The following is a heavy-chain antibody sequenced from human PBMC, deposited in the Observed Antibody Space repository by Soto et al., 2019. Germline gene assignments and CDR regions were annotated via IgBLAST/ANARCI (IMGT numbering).Heavy chain of an antibody. D-gene: IGHD2-2*03. J-gene: IGHJ4*02. V-gene: IGHV1-18*01. CDR2: ISPYNGDT. CDR1: GYTFTRYG. CDR3: EGLDPMGYFGN. Sequence: ASVKVSCKASGYTFTRYGISWVRQAPGQGLERMGWISPYNGDTNFAQKLQGRVTMTTDTSTTTVYMDIRSLRSDDTDVYNCEGLDPMGYFGNWGGGTVVTV.